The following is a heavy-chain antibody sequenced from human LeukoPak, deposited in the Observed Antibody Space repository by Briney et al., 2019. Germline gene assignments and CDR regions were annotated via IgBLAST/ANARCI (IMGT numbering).Heavy chain of an antibody. CDR1: GFTFSNYG. CDR2: IRYDGNNK. J-gene: IGHJ2*01. D-gene: IGHD5-24*01. Sequence: GGSLRLSCGASGFTFSNYGMLWVRQAPGKGLDWVAFIRYDGNNKLYADSVKGRFTISRDNSKNTLYLHINSLRSEDTAVYYCARELEMATIRYFDLWGRGTLVTVSS. CDR3: ARELEMATIRYFDL. V-gene: IGHV3-30*02.